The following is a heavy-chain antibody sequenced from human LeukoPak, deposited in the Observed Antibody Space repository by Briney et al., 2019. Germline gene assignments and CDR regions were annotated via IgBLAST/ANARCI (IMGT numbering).Heavy chain of an antibody. CDR2: FIPIFGTA. Sequence: GASVKVSCKAAGGTFSSYAISWVRQAPGQGFEWMGGFIPIFGTANYAQNFQGRVMITADESTSTAYMELSSLRSEDTAVYYCARGGLYYVWDAFDIWGQGTMVTVSS. CDR3: ARGGLYYVWDAFDI. V-gene: IGHV1-69*01. CDR1: GGTFSSYA. J-gene: IGHJ3*02. D-gene: IGHD3-16*01.